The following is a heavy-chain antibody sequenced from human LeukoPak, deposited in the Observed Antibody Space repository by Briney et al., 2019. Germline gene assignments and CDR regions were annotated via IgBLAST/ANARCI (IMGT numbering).Heavy chain of an antibody. CDR2: FDPEDGET. CDR1: GYTLTELS. J-gene: IGHJ6*02. D-gene: IGHD2-15*01. CDR3: ATLTGGYCSGGSCSTPHYYGMDV. V-gene: IGHV1-24*01. Sequence: ASVKVSCKVSGYTLTELSMHWVRQAPGKGLEWMGGFDPEDGETIYAQKFQGRVTMTEDTTTGTAYMELSSLRSEDTAVYYCATLTGGYCSGGSCSTPHYYGMDVWGQGTTVTVSS.